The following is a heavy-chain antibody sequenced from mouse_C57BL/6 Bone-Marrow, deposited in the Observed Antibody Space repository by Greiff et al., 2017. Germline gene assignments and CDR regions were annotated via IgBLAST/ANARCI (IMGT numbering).Heavy chain of an antibody. D-gene: IGHD2-3*01. CDR3: ANDGTYYCDY. CDR1: GYTFTSYW. Sequence: QVQLQQSGAELAKPGASVKLSCKASGYTFTSYWMHWVKQRPGQGLAWIGYINPSSGYTKYNQKFKDKATLNADKSSRTACMQLSSLTYEDSEDYYCANDGTYYCDYWGQGTTLTVSS. V-gene: IGHV1-7*01. CDR2: INPSSGYT. J-gene: IGHJ2*01.